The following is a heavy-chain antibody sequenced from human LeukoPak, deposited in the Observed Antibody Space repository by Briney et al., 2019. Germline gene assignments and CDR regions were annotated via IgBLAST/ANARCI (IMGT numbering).Heavy chain of an antibody. J-gene: IGHJ5*02. Sequence: NPSETLSLTCTVSGGSISSGDYYWSWIRQPPGKGLEWIGYIYYSGSTYYNPSLKSRVTISVDTSKNQFSLKLSSVTAADTAVYYCARAETAGWFDPWGQGTLVTVSS. CDR2: IYYSGST. V-gene: IGHV4-30-4*01. CDR3: ARAETAGWFDP. CDR1: GGSISSGDYY.